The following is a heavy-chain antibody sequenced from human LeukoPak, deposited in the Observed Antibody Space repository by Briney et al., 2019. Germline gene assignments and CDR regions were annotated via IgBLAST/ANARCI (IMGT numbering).Heavy chain of an antibody. CDR3: SKPIYYYNSGSYLEDY. CDR2: ISGSGGAT. D-gene: IGHD3-10*01. CDR1: GFPFSSYT. V-gene: IGHV3-23*01. J-gene: IGHJ4*02. Sequence: GGSLRLSCAASGFPFSSYTMNWVRQAPGKGLEWVSSISGSGGATYYADSVKGRFTISRDNSKNTLSLQMNSLRAEDTAVYYCSKPIYYYNSGSYLEDYWGQGTLVTVSS.